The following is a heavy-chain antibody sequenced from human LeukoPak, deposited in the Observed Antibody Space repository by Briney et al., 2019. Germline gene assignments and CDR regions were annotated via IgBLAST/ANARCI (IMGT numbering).Heavy chain of an antibody. CDR2: IYYSGST. Sequence: PSETLSLTCTVSGGSISSGDYYWSWIRQPPGKGLEWIGYIYYSGSTYYNPSLKSRVTISVDTSKNQFSLKLSSVTAADTAVYYCASNHASLDYFMDVWGQGTTVTVSS. CDR3: ASNHASLDYFMDV. CDR1: GGSISSGDYY. D-gene: IGHD2-8*01. J-gene: IGHJ6*02. V-gene: IGHV4-30-4*01.